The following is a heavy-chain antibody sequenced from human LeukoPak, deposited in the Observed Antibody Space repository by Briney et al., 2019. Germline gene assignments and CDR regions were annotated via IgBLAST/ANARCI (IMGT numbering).Heavy chain of an antibody. J-gene: IGHJ3*02. CDR3: ARDVAGPPQEAFDI. V-gene: IGHV3-30*02. CDR1: GFTFSSYG. Sequence: GGSLRLSCAASGFTFSSYGMHWVRQAPGKGLDWVAFIRYDGSNKNYAGSVKGRFTISRDNSKNTLYLQMNSLRADDTAVYYCARDVAGPPQEAFDIWGQGTMVTVSS. CDR2: IRYDGSNK.